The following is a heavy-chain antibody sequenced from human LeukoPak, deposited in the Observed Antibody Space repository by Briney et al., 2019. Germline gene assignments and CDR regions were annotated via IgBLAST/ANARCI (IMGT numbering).Heavy chain of an antibody. J-gene: IGHJ3*02. CDR3: AREETMVRGVGGAFDI. D-gene: IGHD3-10*01. Sequence: GGSLRLSCAASGFTFSSYWMHWVRQAPGKGLVWVANIKQDGSEKYYVDSVKGRFTISRDNAKNSLYLQMNSLRAEDTAVYYCAREETMVRGVGGAFDIWGQGTMVTVSS. CDR2: IKQDGSEK. V-gene: IGHV3-7*03. CDR1: GFTFSSYW.